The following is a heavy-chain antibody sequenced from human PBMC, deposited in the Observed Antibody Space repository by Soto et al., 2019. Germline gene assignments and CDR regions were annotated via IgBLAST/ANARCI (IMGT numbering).Heavy chain of an antibody. V-gene: IGHV3-23*01. D-gene: IGHD3-9*01. CDR1: GFTFSSYA. J-gene: IGHJ4*02. CDR2: ISGSGGST. Sequence: PGGSLRLSCAASGFTFSSYAMSWVRQAPGKGLEWVSAISGSGGSTYYADSVKGRFTISRDNSKNTLYLQMNSLRAEDTAVYYCAKAIYFYDILTVYYNAYYFDYGGQGTLVTVSS. CDR3: AKAIYFYDILTVYYNAYYFDY.